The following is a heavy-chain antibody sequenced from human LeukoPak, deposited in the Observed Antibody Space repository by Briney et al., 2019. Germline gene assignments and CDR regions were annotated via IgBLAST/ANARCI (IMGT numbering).Heavy chain of an antibody. V-gene: IGHV3-66*01. CDR3: ARKNGRYYYFDY. J-gene: IGHJ4*02. CDR2: IYSGGST. CDR1: GFTVSSNY. D-gene: IGHD3-9*01. Sequence: GGSLRLSCAASGFTVSSNYMSWVRQAPGKGLEWVSVIYSGGSTYYADSVKGRFTISRDNSKNALYLQMNSLRAEDTAVYYCARKNGRYYYFDYWGQGTLVTVSS.